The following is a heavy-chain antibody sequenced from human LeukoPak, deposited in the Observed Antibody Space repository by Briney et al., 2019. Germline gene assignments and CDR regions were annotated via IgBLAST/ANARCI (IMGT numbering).Heavy chain of an antibody. V-gene: IGHV3-23*01. Sequence: GGSLRLSCAASGFTLNNYAVSWVRQAPGKGLEWVSATSSSDAGTYHADSVKGRFTISRDNSKNTLYLQMNSLRAEDTAVYYCARRAGGYSHPYDYWGQGILVTVSS. CDR3: ARRAGGYSHPYDY. D-gene: IGHD4-23*01. J-gene: IGHJ4*02. CDR2: TSSSDAGT. CDR1: GFTLNNYA.